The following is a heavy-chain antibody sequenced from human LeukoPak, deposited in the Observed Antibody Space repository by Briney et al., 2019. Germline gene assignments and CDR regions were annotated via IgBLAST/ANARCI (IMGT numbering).Heavy chain of an antibody. J-gene: IGHJ4*02. Sequence: ASVKVSCKASGYTFTSYYMHWVRQAPGQGLEWIGIINPSGGSTSYAQKFQGRVTMTRDTSTSTVYMELSSLRSEDTAVYYCASSIPYDSSGYYSDIIQYWGQGTLVTVSS. CDR3: ASSIPYDSSGYYSDIIQY. CDR2: INPSGGST. V-gene: IGHV1-46*01. D-gene: IGHD3-22*01. CDR1: GYTFTSYY.